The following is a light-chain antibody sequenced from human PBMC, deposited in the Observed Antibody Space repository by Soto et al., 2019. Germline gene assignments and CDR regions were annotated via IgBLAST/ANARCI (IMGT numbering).Light chain of an antibody. V-gene: IGKV3-20*01. Sequence: EIVLTQSPCTLALSPGERATLSCRASQSVSKNYLAWYQQKPGQAPSLLIYGASNRATGIPDRLSGSGSGTDFTLTISRLEPEDFAVYYCQQYGSSGTFGQGTKVDIK. CDR2: GAS. J-gene: IGKJ1*01. CDR1: QSVSKNY. CDR3: QQYGSSGT.